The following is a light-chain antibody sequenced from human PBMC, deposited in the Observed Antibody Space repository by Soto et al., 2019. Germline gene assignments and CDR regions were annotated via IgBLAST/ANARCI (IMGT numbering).Light chain of an antibody. J-gene: IGLJ1*01. Sequence: LTQPASVSGSPGQSITIACTGTSSDVGGYKYVSWYQQHPGKAPKLMIYEVSNRPSGVSNRYSGSKSGNTASLTISGLQAEDEADYYCSSYSSSSTLVFGTGTKVTVL. V-gene: IGLV2-14*01. CDR3: SSYSSSSTLV. CDR1: SSDVGGYKY. CDR2: EVS.